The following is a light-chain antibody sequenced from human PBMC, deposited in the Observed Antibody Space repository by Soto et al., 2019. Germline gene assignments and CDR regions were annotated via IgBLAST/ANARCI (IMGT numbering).Light chain of an antibody. V-gene: IGKV1-5*01. CDR1: QSVNKL. CDR2: DAS. Sequence: DIQMTQTPSTLSASVGDRVTITCRASQSVNKLLAWFQQKPGIVPKLLIFDASTLQTGVPSRFGGGGSGTEFTLTISSLQPDDFATYYCQQYNSYSWTFGQGTKVDIK. CDR3: QQYNSYSWT. J-gene: IGKJ1*01.